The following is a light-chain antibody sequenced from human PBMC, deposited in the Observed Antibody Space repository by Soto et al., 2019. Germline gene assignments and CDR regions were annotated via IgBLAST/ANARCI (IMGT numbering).Light chain of an antibody. J-gene: IGKJ2*01. Sequence: DVQLTQSPSFLSASVGDRVPITCRASQDISSHLAWYQQIPGKGPKLLIYAASTLQSGVPSRFSGSGSGTEFTLAISSLQSEDFATYHCQQVNGYPHTFGQGTKLEIK. CDR1: QDISSH. CDR2: AAS. CDR3: QQVNGYPHT. V-gene: IGKV1-9*01.